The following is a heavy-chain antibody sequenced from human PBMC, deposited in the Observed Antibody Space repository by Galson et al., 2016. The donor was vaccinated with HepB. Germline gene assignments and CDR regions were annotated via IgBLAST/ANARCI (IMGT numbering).Heavy chain of an antibody. Sequence: SLRLSCAASGFTFSSYAMSWVRQAPGKGLEWVAGISGSGGSTYYADSVKGRFTISRDNSKNTLYLQMNSRRAEGTAVYYCANAHKTRSFDWLPNTYWGQGTLVTVSS. J-gene: IGHJ4*02. CDR2: ISGSGGST. D-gene: IGHD3-9*01. CDR1: GFTFSSYA. V-gene: IGHV3-23*01. CDR3: ANAHKTRSFDWLPNTY.